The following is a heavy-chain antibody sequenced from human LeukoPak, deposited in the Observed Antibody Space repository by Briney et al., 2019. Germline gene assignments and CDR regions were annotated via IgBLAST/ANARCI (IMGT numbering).Heavy chain of an antibody. CDR3: ARDRGVVGNYDY. Sequence: GGSLRLSCAASGFTFSTYWMSWVRQAPGKGLEWVANIKEDGSERYHVDSVKGRFTISRDNAKNSQYLQMNSLRADDTAVYYCARDRGVVGNYDYWGQGTLVTVSS. J-gene: IGHJ4*02. CDR2: IKEDGSER. CDR1: GFTFSTYW. V-gene: IGHV3-7*05. D-gene: IGHD1-26*01.